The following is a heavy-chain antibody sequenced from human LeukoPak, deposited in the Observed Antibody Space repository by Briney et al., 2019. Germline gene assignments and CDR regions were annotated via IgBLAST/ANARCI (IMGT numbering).Heavy chain of an antibody. CDR3: ARDAVTGNYKIQDMKFDY. J-gene: IGHJ4*02. CDR2: ISSSSNTI. CDR1: GFTFSDYN. D-gene: IGHD3-9*01. Sequence: GGSLRLSCAASGFTFSDYNMNWVRQAPGKGLQWVSHISSSSNTIYYADSVKGRFTISRDNVKNCLYLQMNSLRAEDTAVYYCARDAVTGNYKIQDMKFDYWGQGILVTVSS. V-gene: IGHV3-48*01.